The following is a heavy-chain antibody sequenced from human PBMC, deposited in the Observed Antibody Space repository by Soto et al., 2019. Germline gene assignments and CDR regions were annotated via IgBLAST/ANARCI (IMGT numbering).Heavy chain of an antibody. J-gene: IGHJ4*02. CDR3: AIGGPGVPMYYTDY. D-gene: IGHD3-10*01. Sequence: ELQLVESGGDIVQPGGSLRLSCAASGFIFSESWMHWVRQVPGKGLVWVSRISSDGSSTHYADSVKDRFTISRDNSKNTLYLQMTSLRAEDTGVFYCAIGGPGVPMYYTDYWGQGTLVTVSS. CDR1: GFIFSESW. CDR2: ISSDGSST. V-gene: IGHV3-74*01.